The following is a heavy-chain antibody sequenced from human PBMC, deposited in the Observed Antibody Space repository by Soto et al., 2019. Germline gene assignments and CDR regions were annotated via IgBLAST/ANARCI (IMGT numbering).Heavy chain of an antibody. CDR3: AKVVWKYSSSSAYYYGMDV. J-gene: IGHJ6*02. D-gene: IGHD6-6*01. V-gene: IGHV3-30*18. CDR1: GFTFSSYG. CDR2: ISYDGSNK. Sequence: QVQLVESGGGVVQPGRSLRLSCAASGFTFSSYGMHWVRQAPGKGLEWVAVISYDGSNKYYADSVKGRFTISRDNSKNTLYLQMNILSAEATAVYYWAKVVWKYSSSSAYYYGMDVWGQGTTVTVSS.